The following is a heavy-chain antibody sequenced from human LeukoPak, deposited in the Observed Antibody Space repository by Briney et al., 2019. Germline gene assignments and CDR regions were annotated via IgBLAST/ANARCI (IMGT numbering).Heavy chain of an antibody. D-gene: IGHD6-19*01. V-gene: IGHV3-30-3*01. CDR1: GFSISSYA. CDR2: ISYDGSNK. Sequence: PGRSLRLSCAASGFSISSYAIHWVRQAPGKGLESVAVISYDGSNKYYADSVKGRFTISKDTSKNTLFLQMNSLRPEDTAVYYCARVRAEWLVLDNWGQGTLVTVSS. J-gene: IGHJ4*02. CDR3: ARVRAEWLVLDN.